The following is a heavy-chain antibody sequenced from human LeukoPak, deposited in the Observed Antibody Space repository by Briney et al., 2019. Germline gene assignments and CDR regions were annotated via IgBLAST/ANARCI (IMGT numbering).Heavy chain of an antibody. CDR1: GFTFSSYG. CDR2: ISGSGGST. V-gene: IGHV3-23*01. Sequence: GGSLRLSCAASGFTFSSYGMSWVRQAPGKGLEWVSAISGSGGSTYYADSVKGRFTISRDNAKNSLYLQMNSLRAEDTAVYYCARDFFGRNGYNSTLDYWGQGTLVTVSS. D-gene: IGHD5-24*01. J-gene: IGHJ4*02. CDR3: ARDFFGRNGYNSTLDY.